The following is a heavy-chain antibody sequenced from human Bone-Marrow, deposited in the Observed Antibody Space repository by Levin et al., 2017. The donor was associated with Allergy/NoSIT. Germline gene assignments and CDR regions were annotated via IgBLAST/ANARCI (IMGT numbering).Heavy chain of an antibody. CDR3: ANSGSYYEIDY. V-gene: IGHV3-30*18. J-gene: IGHJ4*02. CDR2: ISYDGSNK. Sequence: GGSLRLSCAASGFTFSSYGMHWVRQAPGKGLEWVAVISYDGSNKYYADSVKGRFTISRDNSKNTLYLQMNSLRAEDTAVYYCANSGSYYEIDYWGQGTLVTVSS. D-gene: IGHD1-26*01. CDR1: GFTFSSYG.